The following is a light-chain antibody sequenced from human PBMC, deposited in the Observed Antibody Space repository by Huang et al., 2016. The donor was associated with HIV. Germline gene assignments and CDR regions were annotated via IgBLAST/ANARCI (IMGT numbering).Light chain of an antibody. CDR2: DAS. Sequence: DIQMTQSPSCLSASVGDRVTITCQASQDISNYLSWYQHKPGRAPKPLIFDASSLETGVPSRFSGSGSGTYFTLTIASLQPEDVATYYCQHYDDPYTFGQGTKLEIK. V-gene: IGKV1-33*01. CDR1: QDISNY. J-gene: IGKJ2*01. CDR3: QHYDDPYT.